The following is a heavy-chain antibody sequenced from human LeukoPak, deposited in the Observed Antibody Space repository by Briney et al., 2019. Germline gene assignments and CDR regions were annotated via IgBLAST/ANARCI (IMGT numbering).Heavy chain of an antibody. D-gene: IGHD3-3*01. CDR2: ISNDGSRK. J-gene: IGHJ4*02. V-gene: IGHV3-30*03. CDR1: GFTFSSVW. CDR3: ARDRAWNYFDY. Sequence: PGGSLRLSCAASGFTFSSVWMSWVRQAPGKGLEWVAIISNDGSRKYYAHPVEGRFTISRDNSKNTLYLQMDSLRAEDTAVYYCARDRAWNYFDYWGQGTLVTVSS.